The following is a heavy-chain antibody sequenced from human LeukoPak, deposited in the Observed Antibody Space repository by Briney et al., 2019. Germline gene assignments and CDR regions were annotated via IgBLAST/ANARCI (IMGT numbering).Heavy chain of an antibody. Sequence: PGGSLRLSCAASGFTVSSKYMSWVRQAPGKGLECVSVIYSVGSTYYADSVRGRFTISRDDSKNTLYLQMNSLRAEDTAVYYCARLGGSGLRPNWGQGTLVTVSS. CDR3: ARLGGSGLRPN. CDR2: IYSVGST. CDR1: GFTVSSKY. V-gene: IGHV3-53*01. D-gene: IGHD3-16*01. J-gene: IGHJ4*02.